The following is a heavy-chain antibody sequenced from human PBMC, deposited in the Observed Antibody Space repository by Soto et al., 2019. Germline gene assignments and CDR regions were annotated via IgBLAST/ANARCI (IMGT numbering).Heavy chain of an antibody. V-gene: IGHV4-31*03. CDR2: IYYSGST. J-gene: IGHJ2*01. Sequence: QVQLQESGPGLVKPSQPLSLTCTVSGGSISSGGYYWSWIRQHPGKGLEWIGYIYYSGSTYYNPSLKSRVTTSVDTSKNQFSLKLSSVTAADTAVYYCARGYYDFWSGYVLGYFDLWGRGTLVTVSS. D-gene: IGHD3-3*01. CDR1: GGSISSGGYY. CDR3: ARGYYDFWSGYVLGYFDL.